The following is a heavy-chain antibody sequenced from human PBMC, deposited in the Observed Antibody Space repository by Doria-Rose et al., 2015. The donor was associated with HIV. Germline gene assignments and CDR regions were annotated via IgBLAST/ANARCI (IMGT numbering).Heavy chain of an antibody. D-gene: IGHD6-13*01. Sequence: QITMKESGPVLVKPTETLTLTCTVSGVSLSSPGMGVSWIRQPPGKALEWLANIVSDDERSYKTSLKSRLTISRGTSKSQVVLTTTDMDPVNTATYYCARIKSSRWYHKYYFDFWGQGTLVIVSA. J-gene: IGHJ4*02. CDR3: ARIKSSRWYHKYYFDF. CDR2: IVSDDER. V-gene: IGHV2-26*01. CDR1: GVSLSSPGMG.